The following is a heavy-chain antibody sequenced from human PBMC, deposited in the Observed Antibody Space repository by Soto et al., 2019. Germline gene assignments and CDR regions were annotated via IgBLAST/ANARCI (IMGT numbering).Heavy chain of an antibody. CDR2: IFATSVTT. J-gene: IGHJ4*02. D-gene: IGHD3-9*01. V-gene: IGHV3-48*04. CDR1: GFTFSSYA. CDR3: ARDKDWAFDY. Sequence: GGSLRLSCAASGFTFSSYAMSWVRQAPGKGLEWVSYIFATSVTTYYADSVKGRFTVSRDNTQNSLFLVMNSLRAEDTAIYYCARDKDWAFDYWGQGTLVTVSS.